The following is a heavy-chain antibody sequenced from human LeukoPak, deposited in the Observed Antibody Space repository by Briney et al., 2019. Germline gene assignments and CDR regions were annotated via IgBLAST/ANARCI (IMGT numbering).Heavy chain of an antibody. J-gene: IGHJ6*02. Sequence: SETLSLTCAGYGVSFSGYYWSWLRQPPGKGLEWVGEINHSGSTNYNPSLKSRVTISVDTSKNQFSLQLSSVTAADTAVYYCARDPPPAAAGTNYYYYGMDVWGQGTTVTVSS. CDR2: INHSGST. CDR3: ARDPPPAAAGTNYYYYGMDV. D-gene: IGHD6-13*01. CDR1: GVSFSGYY. V-gene: IGHV4-34*01.